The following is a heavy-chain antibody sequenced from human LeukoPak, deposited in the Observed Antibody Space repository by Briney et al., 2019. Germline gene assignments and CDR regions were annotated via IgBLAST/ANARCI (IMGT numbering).Heavy chain of an antibody. D-gene: IGHD2-2*01. J-gene: IGHJ6*02. Sequence: ASVKVSCKASGYTFTSYAMHWVRQAPGQRLEWMGWINAGNGNTKYSQKFQGRVTITRDTSASTAYMELSSLRSEDTAVYYCARAPIVVVPAAMLYYYGMDVWGQGTTVTVSS. CDR1: GYTFTSYA. CDR2: INAGNGNT. V-gene: IGHV1-3*01. CDR3: ARAPIVVVPAAMLYYYGMDV.